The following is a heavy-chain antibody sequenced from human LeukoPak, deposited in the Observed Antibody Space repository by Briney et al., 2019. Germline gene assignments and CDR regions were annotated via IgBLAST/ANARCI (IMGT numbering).Heavy chain of an antibody. Sequence: ASVKVSCKASKYTFTNYYIHWVRQAPGQGLEWMGWINTNTGNPTYAQGFTGRFVSSLDTSVTTAYLQISSLKAEDTAVYYCARAEVYCSGSTCFLYWGQGTLVTVSS. V-gene: IGHV7-4-1*02. CDR2: INTNTGNP. D-gene: IGHD2-15*01. J-gene: IGHJ4*02. CDR1: KYTFTNYY. CDR3: ARAEVYCSGSTCFLY.